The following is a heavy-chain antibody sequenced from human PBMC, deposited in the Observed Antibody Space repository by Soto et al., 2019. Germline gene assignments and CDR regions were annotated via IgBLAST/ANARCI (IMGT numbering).Heavy chain of an antibody. D-gene: IGHD4-4*01. CDR3: ARDMMDYSNYGYYYYGMDV. Sequence: LRLSCAASGFTFSSYEMNWVRQAPGKGLEWVSYISSSGSTIYYADSVKGRFTISRDNAKNSLYLQMNSLRAEDTAVYYCARDMMDYSNYGYYYYGMDVWGQGTTVTVSS. CDR2: ISSSGSTI. J-gene: IGHJ6*02. V-gene: IGHV3-48*03. CDR1: GFTFSSYE.